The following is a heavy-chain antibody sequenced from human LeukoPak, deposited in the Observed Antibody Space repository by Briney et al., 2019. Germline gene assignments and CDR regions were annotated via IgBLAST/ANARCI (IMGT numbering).Heavy chain of an antibody. V-gene: IGHV1-46*01. J-gene: IGHJ4*02. CDR2: INPSGGST. CDR1: GYTFTSYY. CDR3: ARSFGDPRYYDSSGYPDY. D-gene: IGHD3-22*01. Sequence: ASVKVSCKASGYTFTSYYMHWVRQAPGQGLEWMGIINPSGGSTRHAQKFQGRVTMTRDTSTSTVYMELSSLRSEDTAVYYCARSFGDPRYYDSSGYPDYWGQGTLVTVSS.